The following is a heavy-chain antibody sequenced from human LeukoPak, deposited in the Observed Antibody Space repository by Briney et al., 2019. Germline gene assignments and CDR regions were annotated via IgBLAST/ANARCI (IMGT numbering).Heavy chain of an antibody. CDR3: ARLGAAAVDY. D-gene: IGHD6-13*01. Sequence: ASVKVSCKASGYXFTSYYMHWVRQAPGQGLEWMGIINPSGGSTSYAQKFQGRVTMTRDRSTSTVYMELSSLRFEDTAVYYCARLGAAAVDYWGQGTLVTVSS. CDR1: GYXFTSYY. J-gene: IGHJ4*02. V-gene: IGHV1-46*01. CDR2: INPSGGST.